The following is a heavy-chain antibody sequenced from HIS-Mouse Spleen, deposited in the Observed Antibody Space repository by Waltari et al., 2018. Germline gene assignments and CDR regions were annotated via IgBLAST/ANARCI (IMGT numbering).Heavy chain of an antibody. CDR3: ARIAEGYSSGWYAFDY. V-gene: IGHV2-70*15. D-gene: IGHD6-19*01. J-gene: IGHJ4*02. CDR2: IDWDDDK. CDR1: GFSLSTRGMC. Sequence: QVTLRESGPALVKPTQTLTLTCTFSGFSLSTRGMCVSWIRKPPGKALEWLARIDWDDDKYYSTSLKTRLTISKETSKNQVVLTRTNMDPVDTATYYCARIAEGYSSGWYAFDYWGQGTLVTVSS.